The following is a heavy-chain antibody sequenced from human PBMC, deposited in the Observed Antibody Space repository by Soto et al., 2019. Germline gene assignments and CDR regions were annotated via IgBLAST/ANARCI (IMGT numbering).Heavy chain of an antibody. CDR1: GYTFTNYA. CDR2: LNAGNGNT. CDR3: ARGHLAVVPVASWFYYMDV. V-gene: IGHV1-3*01. Sequence: QVQLVQSGAEVEKPGASVKVSCKASGYTFTNYAVHWVRQAPGQRLEWMGWLNAGNGNTRFSQNLQGRVTITRDTSARTVYIEPSSLRSEYTAAYYCARGHLAVVPVASWFYYMDVWGKGTTGTVSS. J-gene: IGHJ6*03. D-gene: IGHD2-2*01.